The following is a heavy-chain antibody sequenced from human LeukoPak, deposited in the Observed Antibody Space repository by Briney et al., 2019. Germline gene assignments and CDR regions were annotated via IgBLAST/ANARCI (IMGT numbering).Heavy chain of an antibody. J-gene: IGHJ6*02. CDR2: INWNGGST. V-gene: IGHV3-20*04. CDR3: AREQDGSESFGYYGMDV. D-gene: IGHD3-10*01. Sequence: PGGSLRLSCAASGFTFDDYGMSWVRQAPGKGLEWVSGINWNGGSTGYADSVKGRFTISRDNAKNSLYLQMNSLRAEDTALYYCAREQDGSESFGYYGMDVWGQGTTVTVSS. CDR1: GFTFDDYG.